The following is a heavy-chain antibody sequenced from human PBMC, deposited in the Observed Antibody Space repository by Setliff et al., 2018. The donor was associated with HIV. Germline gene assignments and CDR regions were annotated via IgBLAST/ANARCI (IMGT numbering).Heavy chain of an antibody. J-gene: IGHJ4*02. D-gene: IGHD3-10*01. CDR1: GGSFSDYY. CDR2: INHSGST. V-gene: IGHV4-34*01. CDR3: ARRAGSDYFTRFDY. Sequence: SETLSLTCAVYGGSFSDYYWSWIRQPPGKGLEWIGEINHSGSTNYNPSPKSRVTILGDTSKNQFSLKLSSVTAADTAVYYCARRAGSDYFTRFDYWGQGTLVTVSS.